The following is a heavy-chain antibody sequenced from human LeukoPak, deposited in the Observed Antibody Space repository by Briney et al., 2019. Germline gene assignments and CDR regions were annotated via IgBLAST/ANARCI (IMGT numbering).Heavy chain of an antibody. J-gene: IGHJ4*02. D-gene: IGHD3-16*02. V-gene: IGHV3-49*03. CDR2: IRSKTYGGTT. Sequence: AGGSLRLSCTASGFTFSTYAMSWFRQAPGKGLEWVGFIRSKTYGGTTEYAASVKGRFTISRDDSKSIAYLQMSSLKTEDTAVYYCTRHEPTFRGVIPPLDYWGQGTLVTVSS. CDR3: TRHEPTFRGVIPPLDY. CDR1: GFTFSTYA.